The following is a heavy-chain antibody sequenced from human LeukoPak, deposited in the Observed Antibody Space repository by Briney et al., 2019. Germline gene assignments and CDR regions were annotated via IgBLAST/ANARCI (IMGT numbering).Heavy chain of an antibody. Sequence: GGSLRLSCAASGFTFDDYGMSWVRHAPGKGLEWVSGINWNGGSTGYADSVKGRFTISRDNAKNSLYLQMNSLRAEDTALYHCARVYGSSWYDYWGQGTLVTVSS. D-gene: IGHD6-13*01. CDR2: INWNGGST. J-gene: IGHJ4*02. CDR3: ARVYGSSWYDY. V-gene: IGHV3-20*01. CDR1: GFTFDDYG.